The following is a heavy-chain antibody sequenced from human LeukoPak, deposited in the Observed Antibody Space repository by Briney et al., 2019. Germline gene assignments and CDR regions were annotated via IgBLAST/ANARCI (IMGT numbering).Heavy chain of an antibody. Sequence: PSETLSLTCTVSGGSISSYYWSWIRQPPGKGLEWIGYIYSSGSTNYNPSLKSRVTISVDTSKNQFSLELSSVTAADTAVYYCARDQTRFLEWLTAFDPWGQGTLVTVSS. CDR1: GGSISSYY. J-gene: IGHJ5*02. CDR2: IYSSGST. V-gene: IGHV4-59*01. D-gene: IGHD3-3*01. CDR3: ARDQTRFLEWLTAFDP.